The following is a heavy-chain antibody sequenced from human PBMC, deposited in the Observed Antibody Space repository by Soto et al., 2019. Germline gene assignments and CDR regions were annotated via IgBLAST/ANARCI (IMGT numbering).Heavy chain of an antibody. CDR3: ARGSVAAAGNFDY. CDR2: INQDGSEK. V-gene: IGHV3-7*01. J-gene: IGHJ4*02. D-gene: IGHD6-13*01. CDR1: TFRFGNYW. Sequence: GGSLRLSCAASTFRFGNYWMTWARQAPGKKLEWVANINQDGSEKYYVDSYVDSVKGRFTISRDNAKNSLYLQMNSLRAEDMAVYYCARGSVAAAGNFDYWGQGTLVTVSS.